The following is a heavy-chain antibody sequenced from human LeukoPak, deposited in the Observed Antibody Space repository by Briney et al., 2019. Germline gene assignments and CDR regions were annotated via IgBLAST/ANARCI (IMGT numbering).Heavy chain of an antibody. V-gene: IGHV1-18*01. CDR3: ARGGKNYGHRGTYFMDV. CDR1: VYILTVYG. Sequence: GSPKVSCKASVYILTVYGTSGVRHAPAQRREWRGWRTTYIVDTNYPENLQGSVTPSKDTATTTASFKRRSLRSHHTAVYYCARGGKNYGHRGTYFMDVWGKGTTVTVSS. CDR2: RTTYIVDT. D-gene: IGHD3-10*01. J-gene: IGHJ6*03.